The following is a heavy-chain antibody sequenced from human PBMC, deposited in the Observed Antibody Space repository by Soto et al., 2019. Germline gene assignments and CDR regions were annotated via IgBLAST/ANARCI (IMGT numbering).Heavy chain of an antibody. CDR3: AHGSGWLFDY. D-gene: IGHD6-19*01. CDR2: LYWDDDT. CDR1: GFSLTTSAVG. Sequence: QITLKESGPTLVKPTQTLTLTCTFSGFSLTTSAVGVGWIRQPPGKALEWLALLYWDDDTQYSPSLRNRLTLTKDTSKNQVVLTMTNMDPVDTATYYCAHGSGWLFDYWGQGTLVTVSS. V-gene: IGHV2-5*02. J-gene: IGHJ4*02.